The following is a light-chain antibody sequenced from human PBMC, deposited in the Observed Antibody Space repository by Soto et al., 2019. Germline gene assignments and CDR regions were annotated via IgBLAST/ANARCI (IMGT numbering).Light chain of an antibody. J-gene: IGKJ1*01. V-gene: IGKV1-5*01. CDR3: QQYNSYSRT. CDR2: DAS. Sequence: DIQMTQSPSTLSASVGDRVTLTCRASQSISSWLAWYQQKPGKAPKLLIYDASSLESGVPSRFSGSGSGTEFTLTTISLQPHDFATYYCQQYNSYSRTFGQGTKVQIK. CDR1: QSISSW.